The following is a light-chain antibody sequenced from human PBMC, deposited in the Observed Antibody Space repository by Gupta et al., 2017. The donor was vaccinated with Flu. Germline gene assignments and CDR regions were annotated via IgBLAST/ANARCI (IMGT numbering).Light chain of an antibody. CDR2: SAS. CDR1: QSLSGA. Sequence: EIVLTQSPGTLSLSPGERATLSCRASQSLSGALAWYQQKPDQAPRLLIFSASGRATGTPGRFSGSGSGTDFTLTISRLEPEDFAVYYCQQHDGSPFTFGPGTTVDIK. CDR3: QQHDGSPFT. J-gene: IGKJ3*01. V-gene: IGKV3-20*01.